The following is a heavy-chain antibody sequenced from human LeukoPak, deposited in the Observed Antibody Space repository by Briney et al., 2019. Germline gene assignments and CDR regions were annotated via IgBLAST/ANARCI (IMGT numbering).Heavy chain of an antibody. J-gene: IGHJ4*02. CDR3: ARDGTSGPDSY. D-gene: IGHD1-14*01. Sequence: GGSLRLSCAASEFTFSSYGMHWVRQAPGKGLEWVAVIWYDGSNKYYADSVKGRFTISRDNSKNTLYLQMNSLRAEDMAVYYCARDGTSGPDSYWGQGTLVTVSS. CDR2: IWYDGSNK. V-gene: IGHV3-33*01. CDR1: EFTFSSYG.